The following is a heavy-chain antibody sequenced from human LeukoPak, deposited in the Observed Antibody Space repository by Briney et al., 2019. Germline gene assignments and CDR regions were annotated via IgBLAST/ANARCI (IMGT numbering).Heavy chain of an antibody. Sequence: GGSLRLSCAASGFTFSSYWMSWVRQAPGKGLEWVSYISSSGSTIYYADSVKGRFTISRDNAKNSLYLQMNSLRAEDTAVYYCARGGSYLSAFDIWGQGTMVTVSS. J-gene: IGHJ3*02. CDR1: GFTFSSYW. D-gene: IGHD1-26*01. CDR3: ARGGSYLSAFDI. CDR2: ISSSGSTI. V-gene: IGHV3-48*04.